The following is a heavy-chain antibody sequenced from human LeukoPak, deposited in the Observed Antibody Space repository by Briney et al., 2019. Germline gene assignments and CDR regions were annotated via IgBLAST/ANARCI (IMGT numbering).Heavy chain of an antibody. V-gene: IGHV1-2*02. J-gene: IGHJ6*02. CDR1: GYTFTGYY. D-gene: IGHD3-22*01. Sequence: ASVKVSCKASGYTFTGYYMHWVRQAPGQGLEWMGWINPNSGGTNYAQKFQGRVTMTRDTSISTAYMELSRLRSDDTAVYYCARPQEPAYYYDSSGYYSDYYYGMDVWGQGTTVTVSS. CDR3: ARPQEPAYYYDSSGYYSDYYYGMDV. CDR2: INPNSGGT.